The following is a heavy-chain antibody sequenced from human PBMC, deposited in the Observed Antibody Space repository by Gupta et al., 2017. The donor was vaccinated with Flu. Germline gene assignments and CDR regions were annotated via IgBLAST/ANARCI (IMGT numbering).Heavy chain of an antibody. CDR2: ISGSGGST. CDR3: AKDPTISHYDILTGNYFDY. V-gene: IGHV3-23*01. J-gene: IGHJ4*02. Sequence: GLEWVSAISGSGGSTYYADSVKGRFTISRDNSKNTLYLQMNSLRAEDTAVYYCAKDPTISHYDILTGNYFDYWGQGTLVTVSS. D-gene: IGHD3-9*01.